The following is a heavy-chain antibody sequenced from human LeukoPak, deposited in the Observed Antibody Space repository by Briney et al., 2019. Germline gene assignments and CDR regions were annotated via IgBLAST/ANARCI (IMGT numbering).Heavy chain of an antibody. CDR3: IVFGDSNH. CDR1: GLTGSHNY. CDR2: IHTSGDT. Sequence: QAGGSLRLSCAASGLTGSHNYVSWVRQAAGKGLERVSAIHTSGDTCYADSVKGRFTISRDTSKNTLYLQINSLRVEDTAVYYCIVFGDSNHWGQGTLVTVSS. V-gene: IGHV3-53*01. D-gene: IGHD4-17*01. J-gene: IGHJ5*02.